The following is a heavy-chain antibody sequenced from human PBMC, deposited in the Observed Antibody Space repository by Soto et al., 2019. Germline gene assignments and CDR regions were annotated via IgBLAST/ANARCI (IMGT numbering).Heavy chain of an antibody. V-gene: IGHV1-18*01. CDR1: GYTFTSYG. J-gene: IGHJ1*01. D-gene: IGHD1-7*01. CDR3: VTYRYNWNYMYFQH. Sequence: QVQLVQSGAEVKKPGASVKVSCKASGYTFTSYGIRWVRQAPGQGLEWMGWISAYNGNTNYAQKLQGRVTMTTDTSTSTAYMELRSLRSDDTAVYYCVTYRYNWNYMYFQHWGQGTLVTVSS. CDR2: ISAYNGNT.